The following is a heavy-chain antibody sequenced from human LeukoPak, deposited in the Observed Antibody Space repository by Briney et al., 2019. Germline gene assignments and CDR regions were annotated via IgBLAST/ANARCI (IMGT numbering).Heavy chain of an antibody. CDR2: IYYSGST. D-gene: IGHD6-19*01. V-gene: IGHV4-59*01. CDR3: ARDVYSSGWDFGYYYMDV. Sequence: SETLSLTCTVSGGSISSYYWSWIRQPPGKGLEWIGYIYYSGSTNYNPSLKSRVTISVDTSKNQFSLKLSSVTAADTAVYYCARDVYSSGWDFGYYYMDVWGKGTTVTVSS. J-gene: IGHJ6*03. CDR1: GGSISSYY.